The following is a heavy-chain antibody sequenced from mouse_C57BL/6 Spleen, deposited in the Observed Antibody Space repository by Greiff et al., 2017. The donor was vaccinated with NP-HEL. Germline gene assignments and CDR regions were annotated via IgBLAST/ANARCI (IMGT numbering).Heavy chain of an antibody. CDR2: INPGSGGT. V-gene: IGHV1-54*01. CDR3: ARGITTVAPIDY. D-gene: IGHD1-1*01. CDR1: GYAFTNYL. Sequence: VQLQQSGAELVRPGTSVKVSCKASGYAFTNYLIEWVKQRPGQGLEWIGVINPGSGGTNYNEKFKGKATLTADKSSSTAYMQLSSLTSEDSAVYFCARGITTVAPIDYWGQGTTLTVSS. J-gene: IGHJ2*01.